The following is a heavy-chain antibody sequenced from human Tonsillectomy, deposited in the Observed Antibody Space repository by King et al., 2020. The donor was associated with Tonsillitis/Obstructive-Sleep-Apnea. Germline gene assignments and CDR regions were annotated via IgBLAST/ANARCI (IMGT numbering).Heavy chain of an antibody. Sequence: VQLVESGGGLIQPGGSLRLACAASGFTVSSDYMSWVRQAPGKGLEWVSVIYSNGRTYYPDSVKGRFTISRDNSKNTLYLQMNSLRAADTAVYYCARMNLAVDWGQGTLVTVSS. V-gene: IGHV3-53*01. CDR2: IYSNGRT. CDR3: ARMNLAVD. D-gene: IGHD6-19*01. CDR1: GFTVSSDY. J-gene: IGHJ4*02.